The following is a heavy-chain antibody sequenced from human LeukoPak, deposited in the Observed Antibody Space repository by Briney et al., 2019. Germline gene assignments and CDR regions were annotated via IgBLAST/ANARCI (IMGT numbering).Heavy chain of an antibody. CDR1: GGSISSGGYY. CDR2: IYYSGST. J-gene: IGHJ4*02. CDR3: ARVPLQNYYGSGTDNPRFDY. V-gene: IGHV4-31*03. D-gene: IGHD3-10*01. Sequence: SETLSLTCTVSGGSISSGGYYWSWIRQHPGKGLEWIGYIYYSGSTYYNPSLKSRVTISVDTSKNQFSLKLSSVTAADTAVYYCARVPLQNYYGSGTDNPRFDYWGQGTLVTVSS.